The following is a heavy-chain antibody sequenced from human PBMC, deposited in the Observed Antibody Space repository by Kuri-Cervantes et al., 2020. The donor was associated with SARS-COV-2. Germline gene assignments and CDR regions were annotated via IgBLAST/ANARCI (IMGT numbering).Heavy chain of an antibody. CDR1: GGSISGSGYY. Sequence: GSLRLSCTVSGGSISGSGYYWAWIRQPQGKGLEWIGHIHYREITYYNPSLKSRATISIDTSKNQFSLKLNSVTAADTAVYSCARWPPGSYRPHDAFDVWGQGTMVTVSS. J-gene: IGHJ3*01. D-gene: IGHD1-26*01. CDR2: IHYREIT. CDR3: ARWPPGSYRPHDAFDV. V-gene: IGHV4-39*01.